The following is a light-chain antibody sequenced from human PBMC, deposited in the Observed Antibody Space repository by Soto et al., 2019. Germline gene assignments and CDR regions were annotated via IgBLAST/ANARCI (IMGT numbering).Light chain of an antibody. CDR3: QQYGSSPWA. CDR1: QSVSSY. V-gene: IGKV3-20*01. Sequence: IVLTQSPGTLSLSPWEGATPSCRASQSVSSYLAWYQQKPGQAPRLLIYDASNRATGIPARFSGSGSGTDFTLTISRLEPEDFAVYYCQQYGSSPWAFGPGTKVDIK. CDR2: DAS. J-gene: IGKJ1*01.